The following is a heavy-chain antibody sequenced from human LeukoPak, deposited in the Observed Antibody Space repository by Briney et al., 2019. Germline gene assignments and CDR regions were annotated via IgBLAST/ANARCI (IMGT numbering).Heavy chain of an antibody. CDR3: AREITMIVVVRNPDAFDI. Sequence: PSQTLSLTCTVSGGSISSGDYYWSWIRQPPGKGLEWIGYIYYSGSTYYNPSLESRVTISVDTSKNQFSLKLSSVTAADTAVYYCAREITMIVVVRNPDAFDIWGQGTMVTVSS. V-gene: IGHV4-30-4*01. J-gene: IGHJ3*02. CDR2: IYYSGST. CDR1: GGSISSGDYY. D-gene: IGHD3-22*01.